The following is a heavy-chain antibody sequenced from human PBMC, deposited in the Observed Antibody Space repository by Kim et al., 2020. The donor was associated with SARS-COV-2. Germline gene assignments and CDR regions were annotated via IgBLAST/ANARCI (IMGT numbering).Heavy chain of an antibody. Sequence: SETLSLTCTVSGGSISSGGYYWSWIRQHPGKGLEWIGYIYYSGSTYHNPSLKSRVTISVDTSKNQFSLKLSSVTAADTAVYYCAREPSGEDYFDYWGQGTLVTVSS. J-gene: IGHJ4*02. D-gene: IGHD2-15*01. CDR3: AREPSGEDYFDY. V-gene: IGHV4-31*03. CDR2: IYYSGST. CDR1: GGSISSGGYY.